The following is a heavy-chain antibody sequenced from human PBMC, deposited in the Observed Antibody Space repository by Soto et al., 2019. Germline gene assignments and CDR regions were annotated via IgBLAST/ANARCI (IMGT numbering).Heavy chain of an antibody. V-gene: IGHV4-59*01. CDR3: ARGEDAFFYYGLDV. CDR2: IYDTGISGYTPST. Sequence: SETLSLTCAVYGGSFSGYYWSWIRQPPGKGLEWIAYIYDTGISGYTPSTSYNPSLKSRVTMSVDTSKSQFSLKLTSVTAADTAVYYCARGEDAFFYYGLDVWGQGITVTVSS. CDR1: GGSFSGYY. J-gene: IGHJ6*02.